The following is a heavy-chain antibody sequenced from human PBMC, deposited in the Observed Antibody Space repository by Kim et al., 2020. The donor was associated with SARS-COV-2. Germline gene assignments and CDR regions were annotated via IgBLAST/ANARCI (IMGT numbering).Heavy chain of an antibody. J-gene: IGHJ4*02. Sequence: GGSLRLSCAASGFTFSSYAMSWVRQAPGKGLEWVSAISGSGGSTYYADSVKGRFTISRDNSKNTLYLQMNSLRAEDTAVYYCAKQGKWELPGPEKYFDYWGQGTLVTVSS. CDR2: ISGSGGST. D-gene: IGHD1-26*01. V-gene: IGHV3-23*01. CDR3: AKQGKWELPGPEKYFDY. CDR1: GFTFSSYA.